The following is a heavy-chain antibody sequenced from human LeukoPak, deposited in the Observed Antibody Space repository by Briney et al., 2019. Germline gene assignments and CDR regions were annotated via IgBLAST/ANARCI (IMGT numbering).Heavy chain of an antibody. V-gene: IGHV5-51*01. CDR3: ARDKSGSASGSGRYDY. CDR2: IYPGDSDT. CDR1: GYSFTSYW. D-gene: IGHD1-26*01. J-gene: IGHJ4*02. Sequence: GESLKISCKASGYSFTSYWIAWVRQMPGKGLEWMGIIYPGDSDTRYSPSFQGQVTISAVKSISTAYLQWSSLKASDTAMYYCARDKSGSASGSGRYDYWGQGTLVTVSS.